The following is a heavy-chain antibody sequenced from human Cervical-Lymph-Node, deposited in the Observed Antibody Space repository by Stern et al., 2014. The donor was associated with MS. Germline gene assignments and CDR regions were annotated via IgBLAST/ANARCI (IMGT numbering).Heavy chain of an antibody. CDR2: INPSGGST. V-gene: IGHV1-46*01. D-gene: IGHD6-19*01. CDR3: ARVRGAVAGTTLFDY. CDR1: GYTFTSYY. J-gene: IGHJ4*02. Sequence: QVQLVQSGAEVKKPGASGKVSCKASGYTFTSYYMHWVRQAPGQGLEWMGIINPSGGSTSYAQKFQGRVTMTRDTSTSTVYMELSSLRSEDTAVYYCARVRGAVAGTTLFDYWGQGTLVTVSS.